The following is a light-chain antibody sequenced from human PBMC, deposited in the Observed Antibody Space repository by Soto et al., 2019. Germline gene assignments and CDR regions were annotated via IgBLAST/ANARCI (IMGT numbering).Light chain of an antibody. CDR3: QQSHSIPFT. J-gene: IGKJ3*01. Sequence: DIQMTQSPSSLSASVGDRVTITCRASQSIIIYLNWYQQKPGKAPKLLISAASSLQSGVPSRFSGSGSGTDFNLTISSLQPEDFATYYCQQSHSIPFTFGPGTKVGIK. CDR2: AAS. CDR1: QSIIIY. V-gene: IGKV1-39*01.